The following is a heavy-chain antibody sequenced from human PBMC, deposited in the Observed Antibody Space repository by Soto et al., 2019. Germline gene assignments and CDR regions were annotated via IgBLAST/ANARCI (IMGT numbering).Heavy chain of an antibody. CDR2: IKSKVAGGTA. CDR3: TTGSLFGIVTGSEDY. CDR1: GFNFINAW. D-gene: IGHD3-9*01. Sequence: EVQLVQSGGGLVKPGESLRLSCAASGFNFINAWMSWVRQAPGKGLEWVGRIKSKVAGGTAEYGTPVKGRFTISRDDSRDILNLQLNRLKTEDTAVYYCTTGSLFGIVTGSEDYWGQGTLVTVSS. V-gene: IGHV3-15*01. J-gene: IGHJ4*02.